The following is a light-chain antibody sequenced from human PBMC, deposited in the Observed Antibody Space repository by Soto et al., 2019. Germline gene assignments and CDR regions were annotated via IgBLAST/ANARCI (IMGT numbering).Light chain of an antibody. CDR1: RSNIGSNT. Sequence: QSMLTQPPSASGTPGQRVTISCSGSRSNIGSNTVNWYQQLPGTAPKLLIYVNNQRPSGVPDRFSGSKSGTSASLAISGLQAEDEADYYCSSYTSSSTLVVFGGGTKLTVL. CDR3: SSYTSSSTLVV. CDR2: VNN. V-gene: IGLV1-44*01. J-gene: IGLJ2*01.